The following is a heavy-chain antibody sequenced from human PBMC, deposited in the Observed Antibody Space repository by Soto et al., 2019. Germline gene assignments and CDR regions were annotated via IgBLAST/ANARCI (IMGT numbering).Heavy chain of an antibody. V-gene: IGHV3-66*01. CDR2: IYSEGTT. CDR3: ARAYGGRHFDY. Sequence: EVQMVESGGGLVQPGGSLRLSCAASGFTVGNYMSWVRQAPGKGLEWVSVIYSEGTTYYTESGKGRFTISRDNSKNSLYLQMNSLRADDTAVYYCARAYGGRHFDYWGQGTLVTVSS. D-gene: IGHD4-17*01. J-gene: IGHJ4*02. CDR1: GFTVGNY.